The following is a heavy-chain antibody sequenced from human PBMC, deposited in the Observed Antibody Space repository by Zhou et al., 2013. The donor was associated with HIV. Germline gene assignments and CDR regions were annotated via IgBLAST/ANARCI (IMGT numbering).Heavy chain of an antibody. CDR2: IYPSGST. Sequence: QVQLQESGPGLVKPSQTLSLTCTVSGGSITSGSYYWTWIRQPAGKGLEWIGHIYPSGSTNYNPSLKSRVTISVDSSKSQFSLKLTSVTAADTAVYYCARDRDYYDRTGYYYWYFDLWGLAPWSLSPQ. J-gene: IGHJ2*01. D-gene: IGHD3-22*01. CDR1: GGSITSGSYY. V-gene: IGHV4-61*09. CDR3: ARDRDYYDRTGYYYWYFDL.